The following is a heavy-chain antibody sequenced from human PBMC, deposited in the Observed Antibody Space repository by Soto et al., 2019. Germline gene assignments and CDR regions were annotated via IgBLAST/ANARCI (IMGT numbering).Heavy chain of an antibody. D-gene: IGHD6-19*01. J-gene: IGHJ5*02. CDR2: FYSSGSI. Sequence: SETLSLTCFVSGYSITAGGYYWSWIRHHPGKGLEWIGSFYSSGSIIYNPSLRSRVSISGDTSSNQFSMSLTSVTAADTARYYCARMYSSGSGWFHPWGQGTPVTVSS. V-gene: IGHV4-31*03. CDR3: ARMYSSGSGWFHP. CDR1: GYSITAGGYY.